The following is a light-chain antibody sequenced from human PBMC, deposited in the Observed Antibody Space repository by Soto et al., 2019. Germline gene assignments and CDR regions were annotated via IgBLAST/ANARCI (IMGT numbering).Light chain of an antibody. J-gene: IGLJ2*01. CDR1: SSNIGSNT. V-gene: IGLV1-44*01. Sequence: QAVVTQPPSASGTPGQRVTISCSGSSSNIGSNTVNWYQQLPGTAPKLLIYSNNQRPSRVPDRFSGSKSGTSASLAISGLQSEDEADYYCAAWDDSLNAVVFGGGTKVTVL. CDR2: SNN. CDR3: AAWDDSLNAVV.